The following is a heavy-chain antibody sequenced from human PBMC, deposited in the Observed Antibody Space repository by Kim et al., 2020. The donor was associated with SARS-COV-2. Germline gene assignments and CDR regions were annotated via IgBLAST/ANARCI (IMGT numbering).Heavy chain of an antibody. D-gene: IGHD4-17*01. CDR1: GYSFTSYW. J-gene: IGHJ6*02. CDR2: IYPGDSDT. Sequence: GESLKISCKGSGYSFTSYWIGWVRQMPGKGLEWMGIIYPGDSDTRYSPSFQGQVTISADKSISTAYLQWSSLKASDTAMYYCARHPNYGGNSVDGRMDVWGQGTTVTVSS. CDR3: ARHPNYGGNSVDGRMDV. V-gene: IGHV5-51*01.